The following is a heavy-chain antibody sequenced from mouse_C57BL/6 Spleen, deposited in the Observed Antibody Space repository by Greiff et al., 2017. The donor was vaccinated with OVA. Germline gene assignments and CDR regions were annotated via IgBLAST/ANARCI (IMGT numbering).Heavy chain of an antibody. J-gene: IGHJ2*01. Sequence: DVQLVESEGGLVQPGSSVKLSCTASGFTFSDYYMAWVRQVPEKGLEWVANINYDGSSTYYLDSLESRFIISRDNAKNILYLQMSSLKSEDTATYYCARGEVYFDYWGTGTTLSVST. CDR1: GFTFSDYY. D-gene: IGHD1-3*01. V-gene: IGHV5-16*01. CDR3: ARGEVYFDY. CDR2: INYDGSST.